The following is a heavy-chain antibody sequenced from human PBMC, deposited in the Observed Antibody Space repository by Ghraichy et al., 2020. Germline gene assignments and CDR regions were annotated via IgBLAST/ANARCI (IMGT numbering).Heavy chain of an antibody. V-gene: IGHV3-48*03. J-gene: IGHJ4*02. CDR2: TSGSGTTM. CDR3: ASAFRYSSSKFEH. Sequence: GGSLRLSCAASGFSFSNYDMNWIRQAPGKGLEWVAFTSGSGTTMFYADSVKGRFTISRDNPSNSLYLQMDSLRDDDTAIYYCASAFRYSSSKFEHWGQGTLVTVSS. D-gene: IGHD6-6*01. CDR1: GFSFSNYD.